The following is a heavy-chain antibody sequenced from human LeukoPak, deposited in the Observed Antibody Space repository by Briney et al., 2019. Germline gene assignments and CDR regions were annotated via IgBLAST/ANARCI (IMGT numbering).Heavy chain of an antibody. V-gene: IGHV4-61*02. D-gene: IGHD3-22*01. CDR3: ARGVYVTMIVVVPDAFDI. CDR2: IYTSGST. CDR1: GGSISSGSYY. J-gene: IGHJ3*02. Sequence: SETLSLTCTVSGGSISSGSYYWSWIRQPAGKGLEWIGRIYTSGSTNYNPSLKSRVTISVDTSKNQFSLKLSSVTAADTAVYYCARGVYVTMIVVVPDAFDIWGQGTMVTVSS.